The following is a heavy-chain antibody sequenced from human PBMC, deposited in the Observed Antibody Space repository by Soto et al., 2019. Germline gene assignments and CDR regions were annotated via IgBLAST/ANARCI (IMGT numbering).Heavy chain of an antibody. CDR2: IYHSGST. J-gene: IGHJ5*02. CDR1: GGSISSGGYS. CDR3: ARDHRATGWFDP. Sequence: SETLSLTCAVSGGSISSGGYSWSWIRQPPGKGLEWIGYIYHSGSTYYNPSLKSRVTISVDRSKNQFSLKLSSVTAADTAVYYCARDHRATGWFDPWGQGTLVTVSS. V-gene: IGHV4-30-2*01.